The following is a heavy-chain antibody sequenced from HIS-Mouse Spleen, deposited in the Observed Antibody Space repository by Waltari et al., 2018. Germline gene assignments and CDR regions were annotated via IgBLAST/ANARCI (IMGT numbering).Heavy chain of an antibody. V-gene: IGHV3-21*01. CDR2: ISSSSSYI. D-gene: IGHD1-7*01. CDR3: ASHKAVELRAFDI. CDR1: GFTFSSYS. J-gene: IGHJ3*02. Sequence: EVQLVESGGGLVKPGGSLRLSCAASGFTFSSYSMNWVRQAPGKGLAWVSSISSSSSYIYYADSVKGRFTISRDNAKNSLYLQMNSLRAEDTAVYYCASHKAVELRAFDIWGQGTMVTVSS.